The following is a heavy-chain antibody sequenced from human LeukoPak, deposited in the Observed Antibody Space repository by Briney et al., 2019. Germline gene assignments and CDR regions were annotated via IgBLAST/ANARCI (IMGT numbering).Heavy chain of an antibody. CDR1: GFTFSSYW. CDR2: INHNGNVN. D-gene: IGHD3-22*01. Sequence: GGSLRLSCAASGFTFSSYWMNWARQAPGKGLEWVASINHNGNVNYYVDSVKGRFTISRDNAKNSLYLQMSNLRAEDTAVYYCARGAYYYEDWGQGTLVTVSS. CDR3: ARGAYYYED. V-gene: IGHV3-7*01. J-gene: IGHJ4*02.